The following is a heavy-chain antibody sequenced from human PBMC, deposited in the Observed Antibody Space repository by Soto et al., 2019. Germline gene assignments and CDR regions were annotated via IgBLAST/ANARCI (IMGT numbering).Heavy chain of an antibody. CDR3: TSDSYTSVIVVRFAY. Sequence: PGGSLRLSCAASGFAFSNAWIDWVRQAPGKGLEWVGRIKSKGHGGTTDFAAPVRGRFAISRDDSRNLVYMQMNSLNTEDTAVYYFTSDSYTSVIVVRFAYRGHGTPVTVSS. CDR1: GFAFSNAW. D-gene: IGHD3-22*01. J-gene: IGHJ4*01. CDR2: IKSKGHGGTT. V-gene: IGHV3-15*07.